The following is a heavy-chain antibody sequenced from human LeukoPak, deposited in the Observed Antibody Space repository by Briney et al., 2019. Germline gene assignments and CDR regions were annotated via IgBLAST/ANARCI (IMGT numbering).Heavy chain of an antibody. CDR3: AREKKTEWTTGAFDM. J-gene: IGHJ3*02. V-gene: IGHV3-21*06. Sequence: GGSLRLSCAASGFIFSNYYLNWVRQAPGKGLEWVSCIHGSASYNYYADSVKGRFTVSRDGAKNSLYLEMSSLRVEDTAVYYCAREKKTEWTTGAFDMWGQGTMVIVSS. CDR1: GFIFSNYY. CDR2: IHGSASYN. D-gene: IGHD3-3*01.